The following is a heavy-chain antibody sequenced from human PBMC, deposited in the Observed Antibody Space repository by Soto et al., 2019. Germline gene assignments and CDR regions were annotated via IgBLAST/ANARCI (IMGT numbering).Heavy chain of an antibody. D-gene: IGHD3-22*01. V-gene: IGHV3-53*01. CDR3: ARWRLLVGQGMDV. CDR2: IYSGGST. J-gene: IGHJ6*02. CDR1: GFTVSSNY. Sequence: PGGSLRLSCAASGFTVSSNYMIWVRQAPGKGLEWVSVIYSGGSTYYADSVKGRFTIPRDNSKNTLYLQMNSLRAEDTAVYYCARWRLLVGQGMDVWGQGTTVTVSS.